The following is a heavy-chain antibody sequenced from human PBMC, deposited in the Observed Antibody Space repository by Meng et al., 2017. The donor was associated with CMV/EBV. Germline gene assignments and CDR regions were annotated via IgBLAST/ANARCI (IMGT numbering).Heavy chain of an antibody. V-gene: IGHV3-21*01. J-gene: IGHJ6*02. CDR2: ISSSSSYI. CDR3: ARDGAAAGYYYYYGMDV. D-gene: IGHD6-13*01. CDR1: GFTFSSYS. Sequence: GGSLRLFCAASGFTFSSYSMNWVRQAPGKGLEWVSSISSSSSYIYYADSVKGRFTISRDNAKNSLYLQMNSLRAEDTAVYYCARDGAAAGYYYYYGMDVWGQGTTVTVSS.